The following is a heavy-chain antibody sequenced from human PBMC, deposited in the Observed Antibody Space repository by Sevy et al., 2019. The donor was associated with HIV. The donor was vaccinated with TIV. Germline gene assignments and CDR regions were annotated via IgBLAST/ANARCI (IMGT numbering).Heavy chain of an antibody. CDR2: ISSSSSYI. CDR1: GFTFSSYS. V-gene: IGHV3-21*01. CDR3: DRESPTYYYYYYMDV. Sequence: GGSLRLSCAASGFTFSSYSMNWVRQAPGKGLEWVSSISSSSSYIYYADSVKGRFTISRDNAKNSLYLQMNSLRAEDTAVYYCDRESPTYYYYYYMDVWGKGTTVTVSS. J-gene: IGHJ6*03.